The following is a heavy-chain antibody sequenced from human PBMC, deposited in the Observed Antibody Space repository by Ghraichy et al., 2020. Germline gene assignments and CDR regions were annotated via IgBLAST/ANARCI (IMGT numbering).Heavy chain of an antibody. D-gene: IGHD4-17*01. CDR3: AREMGDYIFSAFDR. Sequence: GGSLRLSCVVSGFNFRTHAMSWVRQAPGKGLEWVSSVSGSGGITYHAASVKGRFTISRDNSEDTLYLEMNSLRAEDTALYYCAREMGDYIFSAFDRWGQGTVVTVSS. J-gene: IGHJ3*02. V-gene: IGHV3-23*01. CDR2: VSGSGGIT. CDR1: GFNFRTHA.